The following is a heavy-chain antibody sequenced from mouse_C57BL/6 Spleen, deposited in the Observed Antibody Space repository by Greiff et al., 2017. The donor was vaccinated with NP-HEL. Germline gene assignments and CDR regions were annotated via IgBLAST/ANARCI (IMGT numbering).Heavy chain of an antibody. CDR2: IDPSDSYT. CDR1: GYTFTSYW. J-gene: IGHJ4*01. CDR3: ARRGNGGVDY. Sequence: QVQLQQPGAELVMPGASVKLSCKASGYTFTSYWMHWVKQRPGQGLEWIGEIDPSDSYTNYNQKFKGKSTLTVDKSSSTAYMQLSSLTSEDSAVYYCARRGNGGVDYWGQGTSVTVSS. V-gene: IGHV1-69*01.